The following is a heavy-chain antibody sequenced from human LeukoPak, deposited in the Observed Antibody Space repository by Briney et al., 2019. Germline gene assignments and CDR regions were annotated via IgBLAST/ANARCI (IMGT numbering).Heavy chain of an antibody. D-gene: IGHD2-8*01. CDR2: ISISGSTI. CDR1: GFTFSSYE. Sequence: PGGSRRLSCAASGFTFSSYEMNWVRQAPGKGLEWVSYISISGSTIYYADSVKGRFTISRDNAKNSLYLQMNSLRAEDTAVYYCARGFRYCTNGVCYSGTYYFDYWGQGTLVTVSS. J-gene: IGHJ4*02. V-gene: IGHV3-48*03. CDR3: ARGFRYCTNGVCYSGTYYFDY.